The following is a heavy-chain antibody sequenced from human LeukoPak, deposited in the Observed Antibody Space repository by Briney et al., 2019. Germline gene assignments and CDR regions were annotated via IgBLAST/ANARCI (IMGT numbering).Heavy chain of an antibody. D-gene: IGHD2-15*01. Sequence: SETLSLTCTVSGGSINSGSYYWSWIRQPAGKGLEWIGRIYTSGSTSYNPSLKSRVTISVDTSKNQFSLKVSSVTAADTAVYFCARSGYCSGGSCYPGDYWGQGTLVTVSS. CDR3: ARSGYCSGGSCYPGDY. CDR1: GGSINSGSYY. V-gene: IGHV4-61*02. J-gene: IGHJ4*02. CDR2: IYTSGST.